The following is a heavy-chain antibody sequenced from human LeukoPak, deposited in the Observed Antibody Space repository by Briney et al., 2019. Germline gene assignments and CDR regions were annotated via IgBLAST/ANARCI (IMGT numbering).Heavy chain of an antibody. CDR3: ARHIAGTVTSGFDI. V-gene: IGHV1-18*01. Sequence: ASVKVSCKASGYTFTSYGISWVRQAPGQGLEWMGWINTYKGNTQYAQRLQGRVTMTTDTSTNTAYMELGSLRSDDTAVYYCARHIAGTVTSGFDIWGQGTMVTVSS. CDR2: INTYKGNT. J-gene: IGHJ3*02. D-gene: IGHD4-17*01. CDR1: GYTFTSYG.